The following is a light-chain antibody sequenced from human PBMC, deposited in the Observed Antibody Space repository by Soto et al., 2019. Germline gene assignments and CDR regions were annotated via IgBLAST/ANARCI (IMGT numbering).Light chain of an antibody. Sequence: DIQMTQSPSSLSASVGDRVTITCRASQSIRTYLNWYQQKPGKAPKLLIYAASNLQSGLPSRFSGSGSGTDFTLTISSLQPEDFATYYCQQSSSTPQTFGPGTKVEIK. CDR1: QSIRTY. V-gene: IGKV1-39*01. CDR3: QQSSSTPQT. J-gene: IGKJ1*01. CDR2: AAS.